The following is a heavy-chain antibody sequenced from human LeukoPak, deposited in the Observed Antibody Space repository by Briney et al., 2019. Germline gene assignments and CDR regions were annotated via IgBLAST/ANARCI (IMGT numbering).Heavy chain of an antibody. V-gene: IGHV4-4*08. CDR3: ARRNDFDI. CDR1: GGSITGYH. Sequence: SETLSLTCTVSGGSITGYHWNWIRQPPGKGLEWIGYIYSSETTVYKPSLKSRVTISADTSRNQFSLKLASVTAADTAIYYCARRNDFDIWGQGTMVTVSS. CDR2: IYSSETT. J-gene: IGHJ3*02.